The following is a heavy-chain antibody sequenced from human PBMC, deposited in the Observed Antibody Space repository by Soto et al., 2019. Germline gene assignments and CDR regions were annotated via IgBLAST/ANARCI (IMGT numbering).Heavy chain of an antibody. CDR1: GGSISSSSYY. CDR3: ARRGSGWYFDY. Sequence: PSETLSRTCTVSGGSISSSSYYWGWIRQPPGKGLEWIGSIYYSGSTYYNPSLKSRVTISVDTSKNQFSLKLSSVTAADTAVYYCARRGSGWYFDYWGQGTLVT. CDR2: IYYSGST. J-gene: IGHJ4*02. V-gene: IGHV4-39*01. D-gene: IGHD6-19*01.